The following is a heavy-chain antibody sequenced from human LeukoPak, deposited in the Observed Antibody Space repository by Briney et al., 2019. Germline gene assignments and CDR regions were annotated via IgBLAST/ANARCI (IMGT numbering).Heavy chain of an antibody. V-gene: IGHV1-2*02. J-gene: IGHJ4*02. D-gene: IGHD6-13*01. CDR3: AREWYSSSWPDY. Sequence: ASVKVSCTASGYTFTVYYMHWVRQAPGQGLEWMGWINPNSGGTNYAQKFQGRVTMTRDTSISTAYMELSRLRSDDTAVYYCAREWYSSSWPDYWGQGTLVTVSS. CDR1: GYTFTVYY. CDR2: INPNSGGT.